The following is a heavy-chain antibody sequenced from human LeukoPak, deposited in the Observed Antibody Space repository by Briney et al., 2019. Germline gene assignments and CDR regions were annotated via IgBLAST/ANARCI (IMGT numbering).Heavy chain of an antibody. D-gene: IGHD6-19*01. CDR3: ARMHASGRYDDY. Sequence: SETLSLTCTVSGGSISDHYWSWIRQPPGKGLDWIGYIYHTGSTNYNPSLKSRVTMSLDTSNNQFSLKLSSVTAADTAVYYCARMHASGRYDDYWGQGTLVTVSS. CDR1: GGSISDHY. V-gene: IGHV4-59*08. J-gene: IGHJ4*02. CDR2: IYHTGST.